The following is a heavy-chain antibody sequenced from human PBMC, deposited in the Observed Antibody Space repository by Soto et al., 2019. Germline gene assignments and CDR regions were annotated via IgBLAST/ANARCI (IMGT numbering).Heavy chain of an antibody. CDR1: GGSIYRSGYY. CDR2: IDYNGVT. J-gene: IGHJ4*02. Sequence: SETLSLTCTVSGGSIYRSGYYWGWIRQPPGRGLEWIGNIDYNGVTYSNPSLKSRVTISRDTSKNQFSLKLTSVTAADTALYYCGKVLVGATGHTDSDSWGPGTLVTV. V-gene: IGHV4-39*01. D-gene: IGHD2-15*01. CDR3: GKVLVGATGHTDSDS.